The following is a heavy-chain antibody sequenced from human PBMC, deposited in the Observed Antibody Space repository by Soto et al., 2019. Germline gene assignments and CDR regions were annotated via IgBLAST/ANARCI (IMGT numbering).Heavy chain of an antibody. Sequence: QVQLQESGPGLVKPSETLSLTCTVSGGSISSYYWSWIRQPPGKGLEWIGYIYYSGSTNYNPSLKSRVTISVDTSKNQFSLKLSFVTAADTAVYYCARLGIAAHYYYYYMDVWGKGTTVTVSS. CDR2: IYYSGST. J-gene: IGHJ6*03. D-gene: IGHD6-6*01. V-gene: IGHV4-59*08. CDR1: GGSISSYY. CDR3: ARLGIAAHYYYYYMDV.